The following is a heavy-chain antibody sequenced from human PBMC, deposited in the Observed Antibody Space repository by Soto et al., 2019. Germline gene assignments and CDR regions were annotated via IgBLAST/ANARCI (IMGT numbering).Heavy chain of an antibody. CDR2: SSAYNGNT. V-gene: IGHV1-18*01. CDR1: GYTFSSYH. Sequence: QIQLVQSGAEVKKPGASVKVSCKASGYTFSSYHITWVRQAPGQGLEWMGWSSAYNGNTNYAQNLQGRVTMTTDPSTSPAYLELRSLRAADTAVYYCANDLPPVDYWGQVTLVTFSS. J-gene: IGHJ4*02. CDR3: ANDLPPVDY. D-gene: IGHD3-3*01.